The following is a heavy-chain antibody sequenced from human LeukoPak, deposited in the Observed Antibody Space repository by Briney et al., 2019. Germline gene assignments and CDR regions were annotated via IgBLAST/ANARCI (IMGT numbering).Heavy chain of an antibody. D-gene: IGHD3-22*01. CDR3: ARDRYDSSGYGIDY. J-gene: IGHJ4*02. CDR1: GGSISSGGYY. CDR2: IYYSGST. V-gene: IGHV4-31*03. Sequence: PSQTLSLTCTVSGGSISSGGYYWSWIRQHPGKGLEWIGYIYYSGSTYYNPSLKSRVTISVDTSKNQFSLKLSSVTAADTAVYYCARDRYDSSGYGIDYWGQGTLVTVPS.